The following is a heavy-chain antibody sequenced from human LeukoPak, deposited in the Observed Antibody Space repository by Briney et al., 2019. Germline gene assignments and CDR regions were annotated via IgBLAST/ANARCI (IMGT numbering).Heavy chain of an antibody. Sequence: SVTVSYKASGGTFSIYAISWVRQAPGQGVEWMGGIIPIFGIANYAQKFQGRVTITADKSTSTAYMELSSLRSEDTAVYYCAERSGGDYWGQGTLVTVSS. CDR2: IIPIFGIA. CDR1: GGTFSIYA. V-gene: IGHV1-69*10. J-gene: IGHJ4*02. CDR3: AERSGGDY. D-gene: IGHD2-15*01.